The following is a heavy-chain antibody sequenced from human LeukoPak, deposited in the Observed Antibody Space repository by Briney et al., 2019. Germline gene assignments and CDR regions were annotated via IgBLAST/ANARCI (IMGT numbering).Heavy chain of an antibody. Sequence: ASVKVSCKASGGTFSSYAISWVRQAPGQGLEWMGGIIPIFGTANYAQKFQGRVTITADESTSTAYMELSSLRSEDTAVYYCARDRAGGYDVFDYWGQGTLVTVSS. CDR1: GGTFSSYA. CDR3: ARDRAGGYDVFDY. V-gene: IGHV1-69*13. D-gene: IGHD5-12*01. CDR2: IIPIFGTA. J-gene: IGHJ4*02.